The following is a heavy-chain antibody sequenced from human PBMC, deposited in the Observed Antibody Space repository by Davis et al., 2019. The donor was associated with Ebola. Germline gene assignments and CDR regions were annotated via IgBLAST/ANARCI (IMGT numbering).Heavy chain of an antibody. D-gene: IGHD1-26*01. CDR3: ARPIVGATGWFDP. J-gene: IGHJ5*02. V-gene: IGHV1-18*04. CDR1: GYTFTNYG. Sequence: ASVKVSCKASGYTFTNYGITWVRQAPGQGLEWMGWINPHNGNTNYAQNVQGRVIMTSDTSTSTAYMELRSLRSDDTAVYYCARPIVGATGWFDPWGQGTLVTVSS. CDR2: INPHNGNT.